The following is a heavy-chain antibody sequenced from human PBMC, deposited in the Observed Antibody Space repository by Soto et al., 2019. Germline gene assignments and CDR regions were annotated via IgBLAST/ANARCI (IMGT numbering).Heavy chain of an antibody. Sequence: PSETLSLTCTVSGGSISTYYWSWIRQPPGKGLEWIGYIYYSGSTSYNPSLKSRVTISVDTSKNQFSLKLRSVTAADTAVYYCASDRSSGWDQGYGMDVWGRGTTVTVSS. CDR3: ASDRSSGWDQGYGMDV. D-gene: IGHD6-19*01. CDR1: GGSISTYY. J-gene: IGHJ6*02. V-gene: IGHV4-59*01. CDR2: IYYSGST.